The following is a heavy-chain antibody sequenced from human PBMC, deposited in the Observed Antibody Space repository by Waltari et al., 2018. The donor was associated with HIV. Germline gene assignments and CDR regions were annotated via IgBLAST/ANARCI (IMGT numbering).Heavy chain of an antibody. J-gene: IGHJ6*02. D-gene: IGHD3-3*01. Sequence: QVQLQESGPGLVKPSQTLSLTCTVSGGSISSGGYYWSWIRQHPGKGLEWIGYSYYSGSTYSNPSLKSRVTISVDTSKNQFSLKLSSVTAADTAVYYCAREPYDFWGPNLHYYGMDVWGQGTTVTVSS. CDR1: GGSISSGGYY. CDR2: SYYSGST. CDR3: AREPYDFWGPNLHYYGMDV. V-gene: IGHV4-31*03.